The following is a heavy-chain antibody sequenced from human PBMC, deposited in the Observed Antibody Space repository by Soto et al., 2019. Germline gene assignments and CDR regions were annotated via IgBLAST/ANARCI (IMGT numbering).Heavy chain of an antibody. CDR3: ARGDYYDIPDY. V-gene: IGHV1-3*01. J-gene: IGHJ4*02. Sequence: QVQLVQSGAEVKKPGASVKVSCKASGYTFTSYAMHWVRQAPGQRLEWMGWINAGYGNTKYSQKFQGRVTITRDTSASTSYMELSSLRSEDTAVYYCARGDYYDIPDYWGQGTLVTVSS. CDR2: INAGYGNT. CDR1: GYTFTSYA. D-gene: IGHD3-22*01.